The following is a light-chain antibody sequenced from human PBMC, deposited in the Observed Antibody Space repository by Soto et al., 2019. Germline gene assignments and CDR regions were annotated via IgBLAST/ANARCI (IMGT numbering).Light chain of an antibody. CDR3: GSCGGSKKLV. CDR1: SSDVGGYNY. Sequence: QSALTQPPSASGSPGQSVTISCTGTSSDVGGYNYVSWYQQHPGKAPKLMIYEVNKRPSGVPDRFSGSKSGNTASLTVSGLQAEDEADYCCGSCGGSKKLVFGGGTKVTVL. J-gene: IGLJ2*01. CDR2: EVN. V-gene: IGLV2-8*01.